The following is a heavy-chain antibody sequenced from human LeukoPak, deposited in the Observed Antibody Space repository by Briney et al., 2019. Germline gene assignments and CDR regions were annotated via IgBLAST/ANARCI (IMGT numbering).Heavy chain of an antibody. J-gene: IGHJ4*02. CDR2: ISSSSSYI. CDR1: GFTFSSYS. Sequence: GRTLRLSCAASGFTFSSYSMNWVRQAPGKGLEWVSSISSSSSYIYYADSVKGRFTISRDNAKNSLYLQMNSLRAEDTAVYYCGSSTSLLIDYWGQGTLVTVSS. CDR3: GSSTSLLIDY. V-gene: IGHV3-21*01. D-gene: IGHD2-2*01.